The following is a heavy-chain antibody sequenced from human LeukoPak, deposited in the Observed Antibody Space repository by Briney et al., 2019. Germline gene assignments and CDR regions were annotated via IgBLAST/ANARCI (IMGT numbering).Heavy chain of an antibody. D-gene: IGHD3-3*01. J-gene: IGHJ4*02. V-gene: IGHV3-53*01. CDR3: ARGYSIFGVVREYYFDY. CDR2: IFNGGST. CDR1: GFAVSSNH. Sequence: GGSLRLSCAASGFAVSSNHMNWVRQAPGKGLEWVSVIFNGGSTYYADSVKGRFTISRDNSKNTLYLQMNSLRAEDTAVYYCARGYSIFGVVREYYFDYWGQGTLVTVSS.